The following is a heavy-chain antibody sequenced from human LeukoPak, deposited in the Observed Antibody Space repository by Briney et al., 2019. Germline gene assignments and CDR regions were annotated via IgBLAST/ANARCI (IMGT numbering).Heavy chain of an antibody. D-gene: IGHD5-18*01. CDR3: ARGRGYSLYLDY. CDR2: IYSGGST. Sequence: GGSLRLSCAASGITVSSSYMSWVRQAPGKGLEWVSVIYSGGSTYYADSVKGRFTISRDNPKNTLYLQMNSLRAEDTAVYYCARGRGYSLYLDYWGQGTLVTVSS. J-gene: IGHJ4*02. V-gene: IGHV3-53*01. CDR1: GITVSSSY.